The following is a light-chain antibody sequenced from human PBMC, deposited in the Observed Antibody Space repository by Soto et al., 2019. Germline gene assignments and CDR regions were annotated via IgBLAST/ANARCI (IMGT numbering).Light chain of an antibody. V-gene: IGLV2-8*01. CDR2: EVS. CDR1: SSDVGGYNY. Sequence: QSALPQPPSASGSPGQSVTISCTGTSSDVGGYNYVSWYQQHPGKAPKLMIYEVSKRPSGVPDRFSGSKSGNTASLTVSGLQAEDEADYYCSSYAGSNNLVFGTGNKVTVL. CDR3: SSYAGSNNLV. J-gene: IGLJ1*01.